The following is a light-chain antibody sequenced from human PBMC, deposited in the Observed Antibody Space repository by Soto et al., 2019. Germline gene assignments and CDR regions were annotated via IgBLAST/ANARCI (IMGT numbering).Light chain of an antibody. V-gene: IGKV3-20*01. CDR2: GAS. Sequence: EIVLTQSPGSLSLSPGERGTLSCMASQSVDSSFFAWYQQKPDQAPRLLIYGASNRATGIPDRFSGSGSGTDFTLTISRLEPEDFAVYYCQQYVSSVTFGQGTKVEIK. CDR3: QQYVSSVT. CDR1: QSVDSSF. J-gene: IGKJ1*01.